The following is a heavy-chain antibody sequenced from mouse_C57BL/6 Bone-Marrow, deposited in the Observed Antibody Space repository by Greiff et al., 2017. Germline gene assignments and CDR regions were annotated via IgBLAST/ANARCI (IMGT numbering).Heavy chain of an antibody. D-gene: IGHD1-1*01. CDR3: AKDYGNSLDY. Sequence: QVQLQQPGAELVKPGASVKLSCKASGYTFTSYWMHWVKQRPGRGLEWIGRIVPNSGGTKYNEKFKSKVTLTVDKPSSTAYMQLSSLTSEDSAVYDCAKDYGNSLDYWGRGTTRTVSA. CDR2: IVPNSGGT. CDR1: GYTFTSYW. J-gene: IGHJ2*01. V-gene: IGHV1-72*01.